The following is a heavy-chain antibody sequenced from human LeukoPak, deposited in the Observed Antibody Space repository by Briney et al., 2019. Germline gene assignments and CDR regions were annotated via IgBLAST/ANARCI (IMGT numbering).Heavy chain of an antibody. J-gene: IGHJ3*02. CDR3: ARGRLPDI. Sequence: KVSCKASGYTFTSYWMGWVRQMPGTGLEGMGIVYPGDSDNRYSPSFQGQVTISADKSISTAYLQWSSLKASDTARYYCARGRLPDIWGQGTLVTVSS. CDR2: VYPGDSDN. D-gene: IGHD4-11*01. CDR1: GYTFTSYW. V-gene: IGHV5-51*01.